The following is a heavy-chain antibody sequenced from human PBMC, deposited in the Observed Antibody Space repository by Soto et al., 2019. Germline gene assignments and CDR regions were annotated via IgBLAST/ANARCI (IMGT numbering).Heavy chain of an antibody. V-gene: IGHV3-33*01. J-gene: IGHJ4*02. D-gene: IGHD4-17*01. CDR2: IWYDGSNK. CDR3: ARDGAYGATDY. Sequence: GGSLRLSCAASGFTCSSYGMHWVRQAPGKGLEWVAVIWYDGSNKYYADSVKGRFTISRDNSKNTLYLQMNSLRAEDTAVYYCARDGAYGATDYWGQGTLVPVSS. CDR1: GFTCSSYG.